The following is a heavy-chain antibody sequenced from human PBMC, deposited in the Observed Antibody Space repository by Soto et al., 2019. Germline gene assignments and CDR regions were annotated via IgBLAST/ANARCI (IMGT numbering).Heavy chain of an antibody. Sequence: QEQLVQSGAEVKKPGSSVKVSCKASGGLFSSYPISWVRQVPGQGLEWMGGIIPVFQTAYYTQRFQGRVTITADESTNNAYMELSSLRSEETAIYYCARGGSGYTWFNEFWGQGTLVTVSS. J-gene: IGHJ4*02. V-gene: IGHV1-69*01. CDR1: GGLFSSYP. D-gene: IGHD3-22*01. CDR3: ARGGSGYTWFNEF. CDR2: IIPVFQTA.